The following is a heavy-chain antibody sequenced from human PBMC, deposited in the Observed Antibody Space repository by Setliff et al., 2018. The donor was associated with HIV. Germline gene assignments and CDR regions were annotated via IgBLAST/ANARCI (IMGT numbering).Heavy chain of an antibody. V-gene: IGHV1-3*01. J-gene: IGHJ5*02. CDR1: GYTFSTYA. CDR3: ARLVGGTGFDP. Sequence: ASVKVSCKASGYTFSTYAIHWVRQAPGQRLEWMGWINAGSGNTKYSQRFQGRVTITRDTSASTAYLELSSLRSEDTAVYYCARLVGGTGFDPWGQGTLVTVSS. CDR2: INAGSGNT. D-gene: IGHD1-26*01.